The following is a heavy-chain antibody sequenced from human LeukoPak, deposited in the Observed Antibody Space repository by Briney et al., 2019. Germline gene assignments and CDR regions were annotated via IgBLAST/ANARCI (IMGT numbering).Heavy chain of an antibody. J-gene: IGHJ4*02. CDR3: AGHSADPNSSGIFDY. V-gene: IGHV4-59*08. D-gene: IGHD6-19*01. Sequence: SETLSLTCTVSGGSISSYYWSWIRQPPGKGLEWIGYIYYSGSTNYNPSLKSRVTISVDTSKNQFSLKLSSVTAADTAVYYCAGHSADPNSSGIFDYWGQGTLVTVSS. CDR2: IYYSGST. CDR1: GGSISSYY.